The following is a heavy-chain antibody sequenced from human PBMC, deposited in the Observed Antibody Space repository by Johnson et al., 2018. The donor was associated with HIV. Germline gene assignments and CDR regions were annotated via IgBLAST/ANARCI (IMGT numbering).Heavy chain of an antibody. CDR1: GFTFEDYG. J-gene: IGHJ3*02. D-gene: IGHD7-27*01. CDR2: INWNGDST. V-gene: IGHV3-20*04. CDR3: ARDHLTGNYAFDI. Sequence: VQLVESGGRVVRPGGSLRLSCAASGFTFEDYGMSWVREAPGKGLEWVSGINWNGDSTGYADSVKGRFTISRDNAKNSLYLQMNSLTAEDTAVYYCARDHLTGNYAFDIWGQGTMVTVSS.